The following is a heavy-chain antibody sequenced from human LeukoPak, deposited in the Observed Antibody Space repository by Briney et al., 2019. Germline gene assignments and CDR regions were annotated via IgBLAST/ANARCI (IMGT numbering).Heavy chain of an antibody. Sequence: PSETLSLTCAVSGGSISSTSYYWAWIRQPPGKGLEWIGTIYYSGSTYHNPSLKNRVTMSVDTSRNQFSLKLSSVDAADTAVYYCAKAWFLYFDSSGLYAFDFWGHGKTVTV. CDR3: AKAWFLYFDSSGLYAFDF. V-gene: IGHV4-39*01. J-gene: IGHJ3*01. D-gene: IGHD3-22*01. CDR1: GGSISSTSYY. CDR2: IYYSGST.